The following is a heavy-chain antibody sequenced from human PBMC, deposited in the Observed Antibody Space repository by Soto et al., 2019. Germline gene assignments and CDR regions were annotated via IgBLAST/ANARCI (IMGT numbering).Heavy chain of an antibody. CDR3: TRSFYDILTGYYYYYGMDV. D-gene: IGHD3-9*01. CDR1: GFTFSGSA. V-gene: IGHV3-73*01. CDR2: IRSKANSYAT. Sequence: GGSLRLSCAASGFTFSGSAMHWVRQASGKGLEWVGRIRSKANSYATAYAASVKGRFTISRDDSKNTAYLQMNSLKTEDTAVYYYTRSFYDILTGYYYYYGMDVWGQGTTVTVSS. J-gene: IGHJ6*02.